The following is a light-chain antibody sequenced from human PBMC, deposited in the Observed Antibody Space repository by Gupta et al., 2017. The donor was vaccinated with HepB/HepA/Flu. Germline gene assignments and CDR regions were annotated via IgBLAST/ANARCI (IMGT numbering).Light chain of an antibody. V-gene: IGLV1-47*01. J-gene: IGLJ2*01. CDR1: SSNIGSNY. CDR3: AAWDDSLSGHVV. CDR2: RNN. Sequence: QSVLTQPPSASGTPGQRVTISCSGSSSNIGSNYVYWYQQLPGTAPNLLIYRNNQRPSGVPDRFSGSKSDTSASLAISGLRSEDEADYYCAAWDDSLSGHVVFGGGTKLTVL.